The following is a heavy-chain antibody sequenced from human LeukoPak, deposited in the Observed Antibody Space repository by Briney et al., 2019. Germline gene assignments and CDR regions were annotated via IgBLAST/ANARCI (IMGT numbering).Heavy chain of an antibody. D-gene: IGHD6-19*01. CDR2: ISWSGAQL. J-gene: IGHJ3*02. CDR3: AKAIAAVAGYDAFDI. V-gene: IGHV3-9*01. Sequence: GGSLRLSCAASGFRFEDFAMFWVRQVSGKGLEWVSFISWSGAQLGYADFVEGRFTISRDNAENSLYLELSGLRPEDTAMYFCAKAIAAVAGYDAFDIWGQGTMVTVSS. CDR1: GFRFEDFA.